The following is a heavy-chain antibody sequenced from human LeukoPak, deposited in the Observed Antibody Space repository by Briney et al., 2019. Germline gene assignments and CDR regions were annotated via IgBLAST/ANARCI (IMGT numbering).Heavy chain of an antibody. Sequence: TGGSLRLSCAASGFTFSSYAMSWVRQAPGKGLEWVSAISGSGGSTYYADSVKGRFTISRDNSKNTLYLQMNSLRAEDTAVYYCARDRIVVVPAAMLGYYYGMDVWGQGTTVTVSS. D-gene: IGHD2-2*01. CDR3: ARDRIVVVPAAMLGYYYGMDV. CDR2: ISGSGGST. J-gene: IGHJ6*02. V-gene: IGHV3-23*01. CDR1: GFTFSSYA.